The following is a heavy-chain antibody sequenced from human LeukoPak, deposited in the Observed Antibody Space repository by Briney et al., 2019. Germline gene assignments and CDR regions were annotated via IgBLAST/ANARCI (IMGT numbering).Heavy chain of an antibody. CDR1: GFTFDDYA. V-gene: IGHV3-9*01. J-gene: IGHJ3*02. CDR2: ISWNSGSI. Sequence: GRSLRLSCAASGFTFDDYAMHWVRQAPGKGLEWVSGISWNSGSIGYADSVKGRFTISRDNSKKTLYLQMNSLRAEDSAVYYCANLYYYDSSGYTTDAFDIWGQGTMVTVSS. D-gene: IGHD3-22*01. CDR3: ANLYYYDSSGYTTDAFDI.